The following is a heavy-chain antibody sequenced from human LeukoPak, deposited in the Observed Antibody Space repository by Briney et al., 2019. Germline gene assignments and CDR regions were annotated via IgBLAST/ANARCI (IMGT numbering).Heavy chain of an antibody. J-gene: IGHJ5*02. D-gene: IGHD3-22*01. CDR2: ISGSGGST. Sequence: PGGSLRLSCAASGFTFSSYAMSWVRQAPGKGLEWVSAISGSGGSTYYADSVKGRFTISRDNSKNTLYLQMNGLRAEDTAVYYCAKIHITYYYDSSGYYFTAWGQGTLVTVSS. V-gene: IGHV3-23*01. CDR1: GFTFSSYA. CDR3: AKIHITYYYDSSGYYFTA.